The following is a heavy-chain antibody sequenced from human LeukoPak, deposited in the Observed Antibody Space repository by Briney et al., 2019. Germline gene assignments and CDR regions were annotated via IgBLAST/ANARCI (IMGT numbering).Heavy chain of an antibody. CDR1: GFTFSSYA. J-gene: IGHJ4*02. D-gene: IGHD3-10*01. V-gene: IGHV3-23*01. CDR3: ARSDYYGSGSPTDY. Sequence: PGGSLRLSCAASGFTFSSYAMSWVRQAPGKGLGWVSAISGSGGSTYYADSVKGRFTISRDNSKNTLYLQMNSLRAEDTAVYYCARSDYYGSGSPTDYWGQGTLVTVSS. CDR2: ISGSGGST.